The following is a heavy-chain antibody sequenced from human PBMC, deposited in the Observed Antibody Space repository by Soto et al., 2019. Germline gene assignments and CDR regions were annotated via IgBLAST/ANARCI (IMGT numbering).Heavy chain of an antibody. V-gene: IGHV3-7*01. J-gene: IGHJ4*02. CDR2: IKHDGSAQ. CDR3: ARDPGPNTYDY. CDR1: GFTFGSYW. D-gene: IGHD3-16*01. Sequence: GGSLRLSCAASGFTFGSYWMTWVRQAPGKGLEWVASIKHDGSAQYYVDSVKGRFTISRDNAKSSLYLQMNSLRAEDSAVYYCARDPGPNTYDYWGQGTLVTVSS.